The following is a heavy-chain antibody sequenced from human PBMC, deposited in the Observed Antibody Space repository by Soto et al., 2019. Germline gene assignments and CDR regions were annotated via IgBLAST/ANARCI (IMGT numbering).Heavy chain of an antibody. J-gene: IGHJ5*02. CDR3: ARRAKGYYASGSYDYWFDP. D-gene: IGHD3-10*01. CDR1: GGSINSSSYY. Sequence: PSETLSLTCTVSGGSINSSSYYWGWIRQPPGKGLEWIGSVYYSGSSYYNPSLKSRVTISVDTSKNQFSLRLSSVTAADTAIYYCARRAKGYYASGSYDYWFDPWGQGTLVTFSS. CDR2: VYYSGSS. V-gene: IGHV4-39*01.